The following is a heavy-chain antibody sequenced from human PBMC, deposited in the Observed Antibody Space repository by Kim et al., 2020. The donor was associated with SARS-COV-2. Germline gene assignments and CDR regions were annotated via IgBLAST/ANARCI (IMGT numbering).Heavy chain of an antibody. J-gene: IGHJ4*01. CDR2: MYAGGKT. CDR1: RLNVSVNY. CDR3: ATRGGIYYETSGLGFDY. Sequence: GGSLRLSCTASRLNVSVNYMSWVRQAPGKGLEWVAVMYAGGKTFYADSVKGRFTISRDNSKNTLYLQMESLTGEDTAVYFCATRGGIYYETSGLGFDYWG. D-gene: IGHD3-22*01. V-gene: IGHV3-53*01.